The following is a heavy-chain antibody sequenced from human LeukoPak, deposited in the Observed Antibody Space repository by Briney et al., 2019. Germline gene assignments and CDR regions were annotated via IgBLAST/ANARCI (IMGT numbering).Heavy chain of an antibody. D-gene: IGHD6-19*01. Sequence: PSKTLSLNWSVFGGYLNFYYWRWIRQPPGKGLEWVGYIYSSGTTTYNPSLKSRVTMSVDTSKNKFSLKVNSVTAADTAVYYCARVGSGWSFDYWGQGTLVTVSS. V-gene: IGHV4-59*12. CDR1: GGYLNFYY. CDR3: ARVGSGWSFDY. CDR2: IYSSGTT. J-gene: IGHJ4*02.